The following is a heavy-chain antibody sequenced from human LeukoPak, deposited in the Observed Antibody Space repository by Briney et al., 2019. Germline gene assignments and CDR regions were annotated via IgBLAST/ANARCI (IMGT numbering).Heavy chain of an antibody. CDR1: GGSINTPNYY. CDR2: IFYSGGT. Sequence: SETLSLTCTVSGGSINTPNYYWGWIRQTPGKGLEWIGNIFYSGGTYYSPSLTSRVTISLDTSRNQFSLKLNSVTAADTAVYYCARTTMVRGTYYMDVWGKGTTVTISS. V-gene: IGHV4-39*07. J-gene: IGHJ6*03. D-gene: IGHD3-10*01. CDR3: ARTTMVRGTYYMDV.